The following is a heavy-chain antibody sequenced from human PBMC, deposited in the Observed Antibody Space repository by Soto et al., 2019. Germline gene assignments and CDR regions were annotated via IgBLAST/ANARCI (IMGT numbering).Heavy chain of an antibody. CDR1: RGSIGSGGYS. Sequence: QLQLQESGSGLVKPSQTLSLSCAVSRGSIGSGGYSWTWIRQPPGMGLEWIGHIFHTGSTHYNPSLKSRVTISIDTSKNQFSLKLRSVTAADTAVYYCARDALRPYRYGMDVWGQGTTVTVSS. J-gene: IGHJ6*02. CDR2: IFHTGST. CDR3: ARDALRPYRYGMDV. V-gene: IGHV4-30-2*01. D-gene: IGHD3-3*01.